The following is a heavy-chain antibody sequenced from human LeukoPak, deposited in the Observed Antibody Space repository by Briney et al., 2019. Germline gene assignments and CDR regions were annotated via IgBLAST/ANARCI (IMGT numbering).Heavy chain of an antibody. CDR1: GFTFSTFG. Sequence: GGSLRLSCVASGFTFSTFGMSWVRQAPGKGLEWVSSISDTGGYTYYADSMKGRFTISRDNSQNTLYLQMNSLRAEDTAIYYCAKDIYCGGDCYIRAGDSWGQGTLVTVSS. J-gene: IGHJ4*02. CDR3: AKDIYCGGDCYIRAGDS. V-gene: IGHV3-23*01. D-gene: IGHD2-21*02. CDR2: ISDTGGYT.